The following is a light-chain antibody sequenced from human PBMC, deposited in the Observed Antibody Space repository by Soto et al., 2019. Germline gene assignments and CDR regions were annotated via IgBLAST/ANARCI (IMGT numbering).Light chain of an antibody. CDR1: QSIGSY. J-gene: IGKJ5*01. CDR2: AAS. V-gene: IGKV1-39*01. CDR3: QQLHGYPIT. Sequence: DIQMTQSPSSLSASLGDRVTITCRASQSIGSYLSWYQQKPGQAPKLLIYAASSLQSGVPSRFSGSGSGTDFTLTISSLQPEDFATYYCQQLHGYPITFGQGTRLEIK.